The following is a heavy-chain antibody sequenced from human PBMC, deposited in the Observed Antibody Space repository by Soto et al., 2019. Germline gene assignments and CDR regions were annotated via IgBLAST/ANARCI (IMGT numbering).Heavy chain of an antibody. CDR1: GFTFTSYA. CDR2: ISGSGSNT. Sequence: GGSLSLSCASSGFTFTSYAMSWVRLTPGKGLEWVSAISGSGSNTFYADSVRGRFTISRDNSKNTVFLQMNDLRAEDTAVYFCARYRATFDYWGQGTLVTVSS. D-gene: IGHD1-26*01. V-gene: IGHV3-23*01. J-gene: IGHJ4*02. CDR3: ARYRATFDY.